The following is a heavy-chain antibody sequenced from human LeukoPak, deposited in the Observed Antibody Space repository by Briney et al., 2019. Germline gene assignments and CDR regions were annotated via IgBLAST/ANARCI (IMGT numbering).Heavy chain of an antibody. CDR2: INHSGIT. J-gene: IGHJ4*02. CDR3: ARVKDSSGLFFDY. V-gene: IGHV4-34*01. D-gene: IGHD6-19*01. CDR1: GGSFSGYY. Sequence: SETLSLTCGVYGGSFSGYYWTWIRQPPGKGLEWIGEINHSGITNYNPSLKSRVTISVDTSKNQFSLKLSSVTAADTAVYYCARVKDSSGLFFDYWGQGTLVTVSS.